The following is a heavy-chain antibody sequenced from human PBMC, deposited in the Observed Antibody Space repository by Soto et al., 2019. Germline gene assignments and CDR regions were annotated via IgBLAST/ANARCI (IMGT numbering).Heavy chain of an antibody. CDR2: IYPTDYDT. CDR3: ARGGLSGSCDY. Sequence: GESLQISCKGSGYSFTSFWIAWVRQMPGKGLEWMGIIYPTDYDTKYSPSFQGHVTISADMSISVAYLQWSSLKASDTAIYYCARGGLSGSCDYWGSGTLVTVSS. J-gene: IGHJ4*02. CDR1: GYSFTSFW. V-gene: IGHV5-51*01. D-gene: IGHD5-12*01.